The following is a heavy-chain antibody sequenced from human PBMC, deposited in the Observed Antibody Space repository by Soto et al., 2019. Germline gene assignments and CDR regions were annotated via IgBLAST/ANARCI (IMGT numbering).Heavy chain of an antibody. V-gene: IGHV3-23*01. D-gene: IGHD4-17*01. Sequence: PGGSLRLSCAASGFTFSTYSMAWVRRAPGRGPEWVSGISQDGTTHYADSVKGRFTISRDNSRSSVYLQMMALRGEDTAVYYCEKDLRPDGVWEFGYWGQGTLVTVSS. CDR1: GFTFSTYS. CDR2: ISQDGTT. CDR3: EKDLRPDGVWEFGY. J-gene: IGHJ4*02.